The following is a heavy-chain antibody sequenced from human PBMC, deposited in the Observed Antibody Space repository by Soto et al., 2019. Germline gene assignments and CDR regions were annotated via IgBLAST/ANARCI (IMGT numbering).Heavy chain of an antibody. CDR2: IIPIFGTA. V-gene: IGHV1-69*01. CDR1: GGTFSSYA. D-gene: IGHD2-2*01. CDR3: ARVRRYCSSTSCHFDY. Sequence: QVQLVQSGAEVKKPGSSVKVSCKASGGTFSSYAISWVRQAPGQGLEWMGGIIPIFGTANYAQKFQGRVTITADESTSTDYMELSSLRSEDTAVYYCARVRRYCSSTSCHFDYWGQGTLVTVSS. J-gene: IGHJ4*02.